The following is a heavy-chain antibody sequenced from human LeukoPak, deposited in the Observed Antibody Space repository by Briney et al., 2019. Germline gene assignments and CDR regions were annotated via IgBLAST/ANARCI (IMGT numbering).Heavy chain of an antibody. D-gene: IGHD5-12*01. V-gene: IGHV3-48*01. J-gene: IGHJ6*02. CDR1: GFTFSSYT. CDR3: ARGGSDSGYDGALGPGPRNYYYGMDV. Sequence: GGSLRLSCAASGFTFSSYTMNWVRQPPGKGLEWVSNIGTSSTTIYYADSVKGRFTISRDNAKNSLYLQMNSLRADDTAVYYCARGGSDSGYDGALGPGPRNYYYGMDVWGQGTTVTVSS. CDR2: IGTSSTTI.